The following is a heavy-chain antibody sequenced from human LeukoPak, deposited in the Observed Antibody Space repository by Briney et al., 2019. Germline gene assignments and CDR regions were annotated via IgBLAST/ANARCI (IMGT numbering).Heavy chain of an antibody. CDR3: ATRGNYYGSGRYYYMDV. J-gene: IGHJ6*03. D-gene: IGHD3-10*01. Sequence: SETLSLTCTVSGGSISSSSYYWGWIRQPPGKGLEWIGSIYYSGSTYYNPSLKSRVTISVDTSKNQFSLKLSSVTAADTAVYYCATRGNYYGSGRYYYMDVWGKGTTVTISS. CDR1: GGSISSSSYY. V-gene: IGHV4-39*07. CDR2: IYYSGST.